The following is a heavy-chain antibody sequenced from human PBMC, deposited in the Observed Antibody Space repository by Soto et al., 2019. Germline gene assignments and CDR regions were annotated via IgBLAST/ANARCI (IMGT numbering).Heavy chain of an antibody. CDR3: ARVKSGAAFDY. Sequence: SETLSLTCTVSGDSITTSYWSWIRQSPGKGLEWIGYIYYSGSTNYNPSLNSRVTISVNTSKKHFSLKLTSVTAADTAVYYCARVKSGAAFDYWGQGTLVNVS. D-gene: IGHD1-26*01. CDR2: IYYSGST. V-gene: IGHV4-59*01. J-gene: IGHJ4*02. CDR1: GDSITTSY.